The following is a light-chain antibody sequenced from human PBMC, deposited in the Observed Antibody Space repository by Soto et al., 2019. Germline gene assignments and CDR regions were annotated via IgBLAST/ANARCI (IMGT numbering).Light chain of an antibody. CDR3: CSYAGSYTFVV. Sequence: QSALTQPRSVSASPGQSVTISCTGTSSDVGGYNFVFWYQQHPGKAPKLMIYDVSKRPSGVPDRFSGSKSGNTASLTISGLQAEDEADYYCCSYAGSYTFVVFGGGTKVTVL. CDR1: SSDVGGYNF. J-gene: IGLJ3*02. CDR2: DVS. V-gene: IGLV2-11*01.